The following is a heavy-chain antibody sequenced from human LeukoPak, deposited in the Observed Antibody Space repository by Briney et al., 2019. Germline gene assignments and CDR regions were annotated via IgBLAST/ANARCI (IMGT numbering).Heavy chain of an antibody. CDR2: IIPIFGTA. D-gene: IGHD6-13*01. Sequence: SVTVSCKASAGTFSSYAISWVRQAPGQALEWMGGIIPIFGTANYAQKFQGRVTITADESTSTAYMELSSLRSEDPAVYYCARAGYSKYYYYYGMDVWGKGPTVTVST. J-gene: IGHJ6*04. CDR3: ARAGYSKYYYYYGMDV. V-gene: IGHV1-69*13. CDR1: AGTFSSYA.